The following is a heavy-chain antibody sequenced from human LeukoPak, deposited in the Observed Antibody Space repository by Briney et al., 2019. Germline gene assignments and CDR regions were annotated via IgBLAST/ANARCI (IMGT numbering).Heavy chain of an antibody. CDR1: GFTFTSFG. CDR3: AKTTVTSEDYHYYYMDV. D-gene: IGHD4-17*01. V-gene: IGHV1-18*01. J-gene: IGHJ6*03. Sequence: GASVKVSCEASGFTFTSFGISWVRQAPGQGLEWMGLIITYNGNTRYAQNLQGRLTMTTDTSTDMAYMEMRSLRSDDTAVYYCAKTTVTSEDYHYYYMDVWGKGTTVTVSS. CDR2: IITYNGNT.